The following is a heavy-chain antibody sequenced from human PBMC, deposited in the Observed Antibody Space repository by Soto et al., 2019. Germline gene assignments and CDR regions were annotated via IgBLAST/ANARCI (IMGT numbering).Heavy chain of an antibody. J-gene: IGHJ4*02. CDR3: AKDTIPFDY. Sequence: EVQLLESGGGLVQPGGSLRLSCAASGFTFSTYAMNWVRQAPGKGLEWPPGISSGGGSTYYADSVKGRFTISRDNSKNTLYLQMNSLGVEDTAIYYCAKDTIPFDYWGQGTLVTVSS. V-gene: IGHV3-23*01. CDR1: GFTFSTYA. D-gene: IGHD3-9*01. CDR2: ISSGGGST.